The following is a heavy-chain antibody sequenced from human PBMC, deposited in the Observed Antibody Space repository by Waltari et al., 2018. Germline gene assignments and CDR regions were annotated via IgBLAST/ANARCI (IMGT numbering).Heavy chain of an antibody. CDR1: AGSFIGYS. Sequence: QVRLQQWGAGLLKPSDTLSLTFAVYAGSFIGYSWSWVRQPPETGLEWIGHINHRGSTNYKPRRKGRVTISVDTSKNHFSVKLSSVTAADTAVYYGARVPAVVTAPYDYYYGMDVWGQGTTGTVSS. V-gene: IGHV4-34*01. J-gene: IGHJ6*02. CDR3: ARVPAVVTAPYDYYYGMDV. CDR2: INHRGST. D-gene: IGHD2-21*02.